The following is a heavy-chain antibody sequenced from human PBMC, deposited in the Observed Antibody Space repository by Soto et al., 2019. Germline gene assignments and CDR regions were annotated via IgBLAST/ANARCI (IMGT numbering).Heavy chain of an antibody. CDR2: ISAYNGNT. D-gene: IGHD4-4*01. CDR3: ARDHSDYVVNWFDP. J-gene: IGHJ5*02. V-gene: IGHV1-18*04. CDR1: GYTFTSYG. Sequence: GASVKVSCKASGYTFTSYGIRWLRQAPGQGLEWMGWISAYNGNTNYAQRLQGRVTMTTDTSTSTAYLKLRSLTSDDTAVYYCARDHSDYVVNWFDPWGQGTLVTVSS.